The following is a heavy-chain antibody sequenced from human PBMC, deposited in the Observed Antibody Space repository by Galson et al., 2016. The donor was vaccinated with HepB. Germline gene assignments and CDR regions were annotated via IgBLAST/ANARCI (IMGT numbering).Heavy chain of an antibody. CDR1: GFTFSNYS. Sequence: SLRLSCAASGFTFSNYSMNWVRQAPGKGLEWVSYISNTISTMYYADSVKGRFAISRDNAKNSLYLQMNSLRDEDTAVYYCATPGKTNHYWGQGTLVTVSS. CDR2: ISNTISTM. CDR3: ATPGKTNHY. V-gene: IGHV3-48*02. J-gene: IGHJ4*02. D-gene: IGHD1-14*01.